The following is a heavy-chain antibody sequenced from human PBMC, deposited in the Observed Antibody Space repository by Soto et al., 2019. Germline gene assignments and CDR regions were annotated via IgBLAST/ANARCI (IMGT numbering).Heavy chain of an antibody. CDR1: GYTFTSYY. CDR2: INPSGGST. Sequence: QVQLVQSGAEVKKPGASVKVSCKASGYTFTSYYMHWVRQAPGQGLEWMGIINPSGGSTSYAQKFQGRVNMTGDTSTSTVYLGLSSLSSEDTAVYYCAANSREALRGPFALWGRGTLVTVSS. D-gene: IGHD2-21*01. J-gene: IGHJ2*01. CDR3: AANSREALRGPFAL. V-gene: IGHV1-46*01.